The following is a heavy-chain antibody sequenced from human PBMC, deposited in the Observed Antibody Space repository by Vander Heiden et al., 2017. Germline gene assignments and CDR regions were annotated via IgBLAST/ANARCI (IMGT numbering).Heavy chain of an antibody. V-gene: IGHV3-30*01. Sequence: QVQLVESGGGVVQPGRSLRLSCAASGSTCGSYAMHWVRQAPGKGLEWVAVISYDGSNKYYADSVKGRFTISRDNSKNTLYLQMNSLRAEDTAVYYCARSPYYDSSGPIDYWGQGTLVTVSS. CDR3: ARSPYYDSSGPIDY. CDR2: ISYDGSNK. D-gene: IGHD3-22*01. CDR1: GSTCGSYA. J-gene: IGHJ4*02.